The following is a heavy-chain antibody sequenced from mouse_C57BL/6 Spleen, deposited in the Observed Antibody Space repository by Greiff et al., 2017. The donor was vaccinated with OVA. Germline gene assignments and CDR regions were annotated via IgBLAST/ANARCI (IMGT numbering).Heavy chain of an antibody. CDR3: ARHDGYGLASFDY. V-gene: IGHV5-12*01. D-gene: IGHD2-3*01. CDR1: GFTFSDYY. Sequence: EVKLVESGGGLVQPGGSLKLSCAASGFTFSDYYMYWVRQTPEKRLEWVAYISNGGGSTYYPDTVKGRFTISRDNAKNTLYLQMSRLKSEDTAMYYCARHDGYGLASFDYWGQGTTLTVSS. J-gene: IGHJ2*01. CDR2: ISNGGGST.